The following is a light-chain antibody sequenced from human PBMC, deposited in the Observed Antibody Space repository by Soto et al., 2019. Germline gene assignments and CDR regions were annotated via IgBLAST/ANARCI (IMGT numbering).Light chain of an antibody. Sequence: DIQMTQSPSSLSASVGDRVTITCRASQNITRTLNWYQQKPGKAPKLLIYTASNFQSGVPSRFSGSGSGTDFTLTISSLQFEDFATYYCQHSFNTPFTFGPGTIVDI. CDR2: TAS. CDR3: QHSFNTPFT. V-gene: IGKV1-39*01. CDR1: QNITRT. J-gene: IGKJ3*01.